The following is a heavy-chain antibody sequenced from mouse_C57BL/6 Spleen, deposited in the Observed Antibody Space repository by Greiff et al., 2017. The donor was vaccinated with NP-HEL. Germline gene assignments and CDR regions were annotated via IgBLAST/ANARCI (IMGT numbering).Heavy chain of an antibody. CDR3: ARMEDWLRLRQAWFAY. D-gene: IGHD3-2*02. CDR1: GYTFTDYY. CDR2: INPNNGGT. Sequence: EVQLQQSGPELVKPGASVKISCKASGYTFTDYYMNWVKQSHGKSLEWIGDINPNNGGTSYNQKFKGKATLTVDKSSSTAYMELRSLTSEDSAVYYCARMEDWLRLRQAWFAYWGQGTLVTVSA. J-gene: IGHJ3*01. V-gene: IGHV1-26*01.